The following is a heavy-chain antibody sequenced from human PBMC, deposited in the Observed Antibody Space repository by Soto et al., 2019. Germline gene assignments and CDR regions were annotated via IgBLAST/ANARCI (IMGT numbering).Heavy chain of an antibody. CDR2: ISAYNGDT. CDR1: GYTFTNYD. J-gene: IGHJ5*02. D-gene: IGHD2-15*01. V-gene: IGHV1-18*01. Sequence: QVQLVQSGAEVKKPGASVKVSCKASGYTFTNYDINWVRQAPGQGLEWMGWISAYNGDTNYAQKLQGRVTMTTDTSTSKDYMELRSLRSDDTAVYYCARSGLPDPVVVVGHTPFDPWGQGTLVTVSS. CDR3: ARSGLPDPVVVVGHTPFDP.